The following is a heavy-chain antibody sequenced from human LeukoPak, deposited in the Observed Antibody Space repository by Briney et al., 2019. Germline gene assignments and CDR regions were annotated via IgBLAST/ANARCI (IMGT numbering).Heavy chain of an antibody. J-gene: IGHJ4*02. CDR3: ARGNSNYRCGLFDY. CDR2: IYYSGAT. D-gene: IGHD4-11*01. Sequence: SETLSLTCSVSGGSISNRTSYWGWIRLAPGKGLEWIATIYYSGATYHNPSLKSRVTISVDTSKNQFSLKLSSVTAADTAVYYCARGNSNYRCGLFDYWGQGTLVTVSS. V-gene: IGHV4-39*07. CDR1: GGSISNRTSY.